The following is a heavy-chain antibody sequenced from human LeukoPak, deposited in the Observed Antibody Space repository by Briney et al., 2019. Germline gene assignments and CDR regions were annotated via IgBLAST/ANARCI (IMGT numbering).Heavy chain of an antibody. J-gene: IGHJ4*02. D-gene: IGHD4-17*01. Sequence: GGSLRLSCAASGFTVSSNYMSWVRQAPGKGLEWVLVIYSGGSTYYADSVKGRFTISRDNSKNTLYLQMNSLRAEDTAVYYCARVGDYGDYFDYWGEGTLVTVSS. V-gene: IGHV3-66*01. CDR2: IYSGGST. CDR3: ARVGDYGDYFDY. CDR1: GFTVSSNY.